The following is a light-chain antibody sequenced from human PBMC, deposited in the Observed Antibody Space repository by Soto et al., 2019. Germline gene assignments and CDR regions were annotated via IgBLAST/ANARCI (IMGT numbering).Light chain of an antibody. CDR1: QRLLHSNGNTF. CDR3: MQALQTPYT. Sequence: EIVMTQSPPSLTVTPGEPASISCRSSQRLLHSNGNTFLDWYVQKPGQSPQLLIYLGSNRASGVPDRVSGSEAGTDFTLKISRVEAEDVGVYSCMQALQTPYTFGQGTKLEIK. CDR2: LGS. V-gene: IGKV2-28*01. J-gene: IGKJ2*01.